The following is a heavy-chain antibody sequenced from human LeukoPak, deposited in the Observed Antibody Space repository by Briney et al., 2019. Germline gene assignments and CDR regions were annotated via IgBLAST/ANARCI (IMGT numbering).Heavy chain of an antibody. Sequence: PGGSLRLSCAASGFTFSSYAMHWVRQAPGKGLEYVSAISSNGGSTYYANSVKGRFTISRDNSKNTLYLQMGSLRAEDMAVYYCARGGLRYFDWTYFDYWGQGTLVTVSS. J-gene: IGHJ4*02. V-gene: IGHV3-64*01. CDR2: ISSNGGST. CDR1: GFTFSSYA. CDR3: ARGGLRYFDWTYFDY. D-gene: IGHD3-9*01.